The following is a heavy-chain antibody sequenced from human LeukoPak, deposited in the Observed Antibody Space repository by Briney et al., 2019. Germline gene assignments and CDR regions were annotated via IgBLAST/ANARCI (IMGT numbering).Heavy chain of an antibody. CDR2: ISGSTGST. J-gene: IGHJ4*02. CDR3: ARDRGEAAIPLYFDY. CDR1: GFTFSNYA. Sequence: GGSLRLSCAASGFTFSNYAMNWVRQAPGKGLEWVSLISGSTGSTYYADSVKGRFSISRDNSKNTVYLQMNSPRVEDTAVYYCARDRGEAAIPLYFDYWGQGNLVTVSS. D-gene: IGHD6-13*01. V-gene: IGHV3-23*01.